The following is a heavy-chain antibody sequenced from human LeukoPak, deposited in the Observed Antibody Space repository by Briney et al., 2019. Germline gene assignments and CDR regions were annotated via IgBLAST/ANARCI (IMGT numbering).Heavy chain of an antibody. Sequence: GGSLRLSCAASGFTFSSYAMHWVRQAPGKGLEWVAVISYDGSNKYYADSVKGRFTISRDNSKNTLYLQMNSLRAEDTAVYYCARGFDYGMDVWGQGTTVTVSS. J-gene: IGHJ6*02. V-gene: IGHV3-30*14. CDR1: GFTFSSYA. CDR2: ISYDGSNK. CDR3: ARGFDYGMDV. D-gene: IGHD3-3*01.